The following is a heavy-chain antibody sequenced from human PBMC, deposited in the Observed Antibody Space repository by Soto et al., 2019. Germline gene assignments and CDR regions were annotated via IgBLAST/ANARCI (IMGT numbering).Heavy chain of an antibody. J-gene: IGHJ5*02. Sequence: SETLSLTCTVSGGSISSGGYYWSWIRQHPGKGLEWIGYIYYSGSTYYNPSLKSRVTISVDTSKNQFSLKLSSVTAADTAVYYCARCFWSGSNWFDPWGQGTLVTVSS. CDR2: IYYSGST. V-gene: IGHV4-31*02. CDR3: ARCFWSGSNWFDP. D-gene: IGHD3-3*01. CDR1: GGSISSGGYY.